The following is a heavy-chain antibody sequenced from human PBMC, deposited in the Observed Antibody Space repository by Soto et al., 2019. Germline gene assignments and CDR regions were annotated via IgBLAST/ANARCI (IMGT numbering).Heavy chain of an antibody. Sequence: GASVKVSCKASGYTFTSYDINWVRQATGQGLEWMGWMNPNSGNTGYAQKFQGRVSLARDTSISTAFMELNSLSADDTAVYYCARGPYYDCSGYHVAVDCWG. D-gene: IGHD3-22*01. V-gene: IGHV1-8*01. CDR2: MNPNSGNT. CDR3: ARGPYYDCSGYHVAVDC. CDR1: GYTFTSYD. J-gene: IGHJ4*01.